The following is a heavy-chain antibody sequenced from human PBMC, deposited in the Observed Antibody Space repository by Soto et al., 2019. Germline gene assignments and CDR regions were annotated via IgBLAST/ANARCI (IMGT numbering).Heavy chain of an antibody. Sequence: PGGSLRLSCAASGFTFTSYAMSWVRQAPGKGLERVSGLSTGGDSTYYADSVKGRFTISRDNSKSTLYLQMNSLRAEEDTAIYYCAKIRSAWIYDYYGMDVWGQGTTVTVSS. CDR2: LSTGGDST. CDR3: AKIRSAWIYDYYGMDV. D-gene: IGHD1-1*01. J-gene: IGHJ6*02. CDR1: GFTFTSYA. V-gene: IGHV3-23*01.